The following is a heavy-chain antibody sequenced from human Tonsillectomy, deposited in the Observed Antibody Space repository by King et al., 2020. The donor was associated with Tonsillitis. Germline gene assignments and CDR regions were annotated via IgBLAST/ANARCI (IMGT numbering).Heavy chain of an antibody. J-gene: IGHJ4*02. CDR1: GFTFSASV. D-gene: IGHD3/OR15-3a*01. CDR3: AKYLQGSWTFDQ. Sequence: VQLVESGGGVVQPGGSLTLSCAASGFTFSASVMHWVRQVPGKGLEWVALIMYGGNQKYYADSVKGRFIISRDNFEKTLYLQMSNLRIDDTAIYYCAKYLQGSWTFDQWGPGTLVTVSS. CDR2: IMYGGNQK. V-gene: IGHV3-30*02.